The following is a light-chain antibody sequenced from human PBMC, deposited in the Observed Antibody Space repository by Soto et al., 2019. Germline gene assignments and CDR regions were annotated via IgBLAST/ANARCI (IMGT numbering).Light chain of an antibody. CDR3: QQYGSSPLYT. V-gene: IGKV3-20*01. CDR1: QSVSSSY. Sequence: EIVLTQSPGTLSLSPGERATLSCRASQSVSSSYLAWYQQKPGQAPRLLIYGASNRATGIPDRFSGSESGSDFTLTISRREPDDSAVYYCQQYGSSPLYTFGQGTKLEIK. J-gene: IGKJ2*01. CDR2: GAS.